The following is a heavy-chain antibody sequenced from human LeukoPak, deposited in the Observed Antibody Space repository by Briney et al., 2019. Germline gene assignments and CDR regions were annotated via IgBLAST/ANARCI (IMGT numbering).Heavy chain of an antibody. CDR2: ISGSGGST. Sequence: GGSLRLSCAASGFTFSSYAMSWVRQAPGKGLEWVSAISGSGGSTYYADSVKGRFTISRDNSKNTLYLQMNSLRAEDTAVYYCAKDHYYDSSGYSNFDYWGQGTLVTVSS. D-gene: IGHD3-22*01. V-gene: IGHV3-23*01. CDR1: GFTFSSYA. CDR3: AKDHYYDSSGYSNFDY. J-gene: IGHJ4*02.